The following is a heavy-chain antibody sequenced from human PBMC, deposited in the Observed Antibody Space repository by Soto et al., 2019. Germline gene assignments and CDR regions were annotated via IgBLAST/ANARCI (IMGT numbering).Heavy chain of an antibody. Sequence: EVQLLQSGGGLAQPGGSLTLSCAASGFSFSDYSMNWVRRAPGKGLEWVSAFSAGGDYTHYADSVKGRFTISRDNSKKTLLLQMNSLRAEDTARYYCAREARYDRGVYHYEGIDYWGQGTLVTVSS. CDR3: AREARYDRGVYHYEGIDY. J-gene: IGHJ4*02. CDR1: GFSFSDYS. V-gene: IGHV3-23*01. CDR2: FSAGGDYT. D-gene: IGHD3-22*01.